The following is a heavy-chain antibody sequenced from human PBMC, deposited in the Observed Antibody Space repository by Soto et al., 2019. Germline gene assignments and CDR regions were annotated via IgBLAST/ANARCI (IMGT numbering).Heavy chain of an antibody. J-gene: IGHJ4*02. V-gene: IGHV4-39*01. CDR3: ARKPTYDYGDDGPMDY. CDR2: IYFGGRT. Sequence: QLQLQESGPGLVKPSETLSLTCTVSGGSMRSTSYYWGWIRQPPGKGLEWIGSIYFGGRTYYNPSLKSRVTTSVATSKKQLSLKLSSLTDADTAVYYCARKPTYDYGDDGPMDYWGQGTLVTVSS. D-gene: IGHD4-17*01. CDR1: GGSMRSTSYY.